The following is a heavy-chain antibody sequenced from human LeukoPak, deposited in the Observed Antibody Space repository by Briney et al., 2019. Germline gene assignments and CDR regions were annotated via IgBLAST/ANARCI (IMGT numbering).Heavy chain of an antibody. D-gene: IGHD7-27*01. V-gene: IGHV3-30-3*01. CDR2: ISYDGSNK. CDR3: AREKLGCFAY. J-gene: IGHJ4*02. Sequence: PGGSLRLSCAASGFTFSSYAMHWVRQAPGKGLEWVAVISYDGSNKYYADSVKGRFTISRDNSKNTLYLQMNSLRAEDTAVYYCAREKLGCFAYWGQGTLVTVSS. CDR1: GFTFSSYA.